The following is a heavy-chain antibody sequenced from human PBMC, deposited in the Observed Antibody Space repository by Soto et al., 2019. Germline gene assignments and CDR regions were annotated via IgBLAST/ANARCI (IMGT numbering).Heavy chain of an antibody. V-gene: IGHV4-4*02. D-gene: IGHD2-15*01. CDR3: ARAYTVVGLYYFDY. CDR2: IYNSGTT. CDR1: GGSISSSHC. J-gene: IGHJ4*02. Sequence: PSETLSLTCAVSGGSISSSHCWSWVRQSPGKGLEWIGEIYNSGTTNYNPSVKSRVTISLDQSKNQFSLKLSSVTAADTAVYYCARAYTVVGLYYFDYWGQGTLVTVSS.